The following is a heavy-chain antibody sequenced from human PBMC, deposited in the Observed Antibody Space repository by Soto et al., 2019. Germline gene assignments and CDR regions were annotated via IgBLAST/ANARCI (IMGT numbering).Heavy chain of an antibody. J-gene: IGHJ4*02. D-gene: IGHD3-10*01. CDR3: SRSRPGVTHDS. CDR1: GFTLSDYY. Sequence: EVQLVESGGGLVQPGGSLRLSCAASGFTLSDYYMEWVRQAPGQGLEWIGLTRNKANRYTTEYAASVKGRFTISRDDSKNSLYLQMSSLHTEDTALYYWSRSRPGVTHDSWGQGTLVTVSS. V-gene: IGHV3-72*01. CDR2: TRNKANRYTT.